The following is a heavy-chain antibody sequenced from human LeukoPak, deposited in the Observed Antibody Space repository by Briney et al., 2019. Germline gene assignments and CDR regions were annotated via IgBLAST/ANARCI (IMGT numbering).Heavy chain of an antibody. CDR3: ARKHYDSGSYGP. CDR2: INPKNGDT. J-gene: IGHJ5*02. V-gene: IGHV1-2*02. Sequence: GASVKVSCKASGYTFTTYGISWVRQAPGQGLEWMGWINPKNGDTNYALKFQGRVTMTRDTSINTAYMELSSVRSDDTAVYYCARKHYDSGSYGPWGQGTLVTVSS. CDR1: GYTFTTYG. D-gene: IGHD3-10*01.